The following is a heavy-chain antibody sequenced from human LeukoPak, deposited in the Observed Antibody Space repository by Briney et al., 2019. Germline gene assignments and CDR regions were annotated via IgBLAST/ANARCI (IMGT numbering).Heavy chain of an antibody. CDR2: ISGSGTTT. CDR3: AIQITMIVVVPYFDY. Sequence: KTGGSLRLSCAASGLAFSDYYMTWIRQAPGKGLEWVSSISGSGTTTYSADSVRGRFTVSRDNAKNSVSLYMNSLRAEDTAVYYCAIQITMIVVVPYFDYWGQGTLVTVSS. D-gene: IGHD3-22*01. V-gene: IGHV3-11*04. J-gene: IGHJ4*02. CDR1: GLAFSDYY.